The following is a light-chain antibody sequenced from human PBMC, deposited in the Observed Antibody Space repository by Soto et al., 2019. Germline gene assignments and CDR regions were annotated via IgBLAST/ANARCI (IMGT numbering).Light chain of an antibody. V-gene: IGKV1-5*01. J-gene: IGKJ4*01. Sequence: DIQMTQSPSTPSGSVGDRVTITCRASQTISSWLAWYQQKPGKGPRLLIYGASNLETGVPSRFIGIGFATDFSLTIRSLQPEDFATYYCQQYDSMPTFCGGTKVDIK. CDR3: QQYDSMPT. CDR2: GAS. CDR1: QTISSW.